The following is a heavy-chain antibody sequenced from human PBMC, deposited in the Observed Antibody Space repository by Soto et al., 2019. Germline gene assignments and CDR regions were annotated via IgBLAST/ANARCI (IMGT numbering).Heavy chain of an antibody. Sequence: QVQLQESGPGLVKPSGTLSLTCAVSGGSVRGGVNWWSWVRQPPGKGLEWIGEIYHTGSTNYNPSLKSRVTISVDKSKNQFSLKLSSVTAADTAVYFCADAPSGYWGQGSLVTVSS. CDR2: IYHTGST. D-gene: IGHD2-15*01. V-gene: IGHV4-4*02. CDR1: GGSVRGGVNW. J-gene: IGHJ4*02. CDR3: ADAPSGY.